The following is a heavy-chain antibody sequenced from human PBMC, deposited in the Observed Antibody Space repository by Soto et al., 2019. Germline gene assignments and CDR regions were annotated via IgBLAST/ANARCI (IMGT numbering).Heavy chain of an antibody. J-gene: IGHJ6*03. CDR2: ISSNGVGT. D-gene: IGHD6-6*01. CDR1: GFTLSGYA. Sequence: EVQLAESGGGLAQPGGSLRLSCAASGFTLSGYAMDWVSRAPGKGLEYVSGISSNGVGTYYANSVQGRFTISRDNSKNTVYLQMGSLRPEDMAVYYCARRARPDFYYMDVWGKGTTVTVSS. CDR3: ARRARPDFYYMDV. V-gene: IGHV3-64*01.